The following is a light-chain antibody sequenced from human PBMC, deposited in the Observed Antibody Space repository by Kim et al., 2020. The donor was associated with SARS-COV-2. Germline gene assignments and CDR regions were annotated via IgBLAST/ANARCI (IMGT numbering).Light chain of an antibody. CDR1: QGINNH. J-gene: IGKJ4*01. Sequence: SASVGDRVTFTCRASQGINNHLAWFQQKSGKAPKSLIYVASTLQGGVPSRFSGSGFGTDFTLTISSLQPEDFATYYCQQYSTFPLTFGGGTKVEI. V-gene: IGKV1-16*01. CDR2: VAS. CDR3: QQYSTFPLT.